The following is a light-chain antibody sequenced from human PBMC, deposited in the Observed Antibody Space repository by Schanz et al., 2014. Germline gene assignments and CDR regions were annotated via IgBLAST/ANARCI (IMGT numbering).Light chain of an antibody. CDR1: QNIGSN. CDR2: GAS. J-gene: IGKJ1*01. Sequence: EIVMTQSPATLSVSPGGRATLSCRASQNIGSNLAWYQQRPGQAPRLLIYGASARASGIPGRFSGGGSGTDFTLTIDSLEPEDFAVYFCQQRANWPRTFGQGTQVEIK. CDR3: QQRANWPRT. V-gene: IGKV3-11*01.